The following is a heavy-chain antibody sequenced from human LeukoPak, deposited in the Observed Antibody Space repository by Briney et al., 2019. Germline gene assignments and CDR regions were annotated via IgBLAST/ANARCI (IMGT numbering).Heavy chain of an antibody. CDR1: GFTFSSYA. Sequence: GGSLRLSCAASGFTFSSYAMSWVRQAPGKGLEWVSAISGSGGSTYYADSVEGRFTISRDNSKNTLYLQMNSLRAEDTAVYYCAKDRPTLKYYYDSIPLDYWGQGTLDTVSS. D-gene: IGHD3-22*01. CDR3: AKDRPTLKYYYDSIPLDY. CDR2: ISGSGGST. J-gene: IGHJ4*02. V-gene: IGHV3-23*01.